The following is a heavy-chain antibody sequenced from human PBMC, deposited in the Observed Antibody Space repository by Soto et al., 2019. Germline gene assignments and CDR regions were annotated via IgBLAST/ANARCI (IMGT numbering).Heavy chain of an antibody. CDR2: TTAILGTR. D-gene: IGHD5-18*01. J-gene: IGHJ4*02. V-gene: IGHV1-69*13. CDR3: AAGDSSDTGDH. CDR1: GDTLSHYG. Sequence: SVKVSCKASGDTLSHYGVSWVRQVPGKGLEWMGGTTAILGTRDYAQKFQGRMTITSDESTTTSYMELNSPTSDNTAVYYCAAGDSSDTGDHWGQGTLVTVSS.